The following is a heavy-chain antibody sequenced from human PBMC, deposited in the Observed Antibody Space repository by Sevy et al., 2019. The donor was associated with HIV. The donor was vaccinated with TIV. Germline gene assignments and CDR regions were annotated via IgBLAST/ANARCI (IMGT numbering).Heavy chain of an antibody. CDR1: GYTFTSYG. Sequence: ASVKVSCKASGYTFTSYGISWVRQAPGQGLEWMGWISAYNGNTNYAQKLQGRVTMTTDTSTSTAYMELRGLRSDDTAVYYCARVPNIVVVVAATSRFDPWGQGTLVTVSS. CDR2: ISAYNGNT. D-gene: IGHD2-15*01. J-gene: IGHJ5*02. CDR3: ARVPNIVVVVAATSRFDP. V-gene: IGHV1-18*01.